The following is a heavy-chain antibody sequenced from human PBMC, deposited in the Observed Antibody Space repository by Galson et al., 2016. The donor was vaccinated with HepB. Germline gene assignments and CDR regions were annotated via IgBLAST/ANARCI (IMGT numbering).Heavy chain of an antibody. J-gene: IGHJ4*02. D-gene: IGHD3-22*01. V-gene: IGHV4-59*01. CDR1: GESISSDY. CDR3: ARGDYDTRGYTMTFDY. CDR2: IYYSGST. Sequence: LSLTCTVSGESISSDYWSWIRQPPGKGLEWIGYIYYSGSTNYNPPRKSRVNLSVDTSKNQFSLQLNSVPAAVPAVYYCARGDYDTRGYTMTFDYWGQGTLVTVVS.